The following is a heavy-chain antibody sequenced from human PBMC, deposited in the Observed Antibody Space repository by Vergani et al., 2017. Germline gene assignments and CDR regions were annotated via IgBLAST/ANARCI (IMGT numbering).Heavy chain of an antibody. CDR3: ASDTHSGQRADR. V-gene: IGHV4-34*01. CDR2: INHSGST. D-gene: IGHD6-19*01. CDR1: GGSFSGFY. J-gene: IGHJ5*02. Sequence: QVQLQQWGAGLLKPSETLSLTCAVYGGSFSGFYWSWIRQPPGKGLEWIGEINHSGSTNYNSSLKSRVTISVDTSKNEFSLTLTSVTAANTAVYYCASDTHSGQRADRWGQGILVTVTS.